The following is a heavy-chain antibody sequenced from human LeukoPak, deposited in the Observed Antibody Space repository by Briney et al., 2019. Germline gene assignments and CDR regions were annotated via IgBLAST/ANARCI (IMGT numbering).Heavy chain of an antibody. J-gene: IGHJ3*02. Sequence: TGGSLRLSCAASGFTVSSNYMSWVRQAPGKGLEWVSVIYSGGSTYYADSVKGRFTISRDNSKNTLYLQMNSLRAEDTAVYHCARELSPNDAFDIWGQGTMVTVSS. CDR3: ARELSPNDAFDI. V-gene: IGHV3-66*01. CDR2: IYSGGST. CDR1: GFTVSSNY.